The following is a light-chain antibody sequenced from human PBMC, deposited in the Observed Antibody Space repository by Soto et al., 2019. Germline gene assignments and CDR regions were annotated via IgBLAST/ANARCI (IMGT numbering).Light chain of an antibody. CDR3: QQYGSSPRT. V-gene: IGKV3-20*01. J-gene: IGKJ1*01. CDR2: GAS. Sequence: EIVLTQSPGTLSLSPGERATLSCRASQTVSSSYLAWYQQKPGQAPMLLIYGASSRATSIPDRFSGSGSGTDFPLTISRLEPDDFAVYYCQQYGSSPRTFGQGTKVEIK. CDR1: QTVSSSY.